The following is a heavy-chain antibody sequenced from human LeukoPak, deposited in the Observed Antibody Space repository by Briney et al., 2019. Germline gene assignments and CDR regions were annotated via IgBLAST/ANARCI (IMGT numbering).Heavy chain of an antibody. J-gene: IGHJ6*03. CDR3: ARGYSGSYSGYNYYYMDV. CDR2: INHSGST. D-gene: IGHD1-26*01. Sequence: SETLSLTCAVYAGSFSGYYWSWIRQPPGKGLEWIGEINHSGSTNYNPSLKSRVTISVDTSKNQFSLKLSSVTAADTAVYYCARGYSGSYSGYNYYYMDVWGKGTTVTVSS. CDR1: AGSFSGYY. V-gene: IGHV4-34*01.